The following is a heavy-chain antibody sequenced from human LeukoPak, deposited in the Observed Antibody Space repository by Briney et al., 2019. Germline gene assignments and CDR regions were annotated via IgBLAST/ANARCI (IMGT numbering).Heavy chain of an antibody. CDR2: ISWNSGSI. CDR3: AKGRQWELRSASDY. J-gene: IGHJ4*02. D-gene: IGHD1-26*01. Sequence: QPGRSLRLSCAASGFTFDDYAMHWVRQAPGKGLEWVSGISWNSGSIGYADSVKGRFTISRDNAKNSLYLQMNSLRAEDTALYYCAKGRQWELRSASDYWGQGTLVTVSS. V-gene: IGHV3-9*01. CDR1: GFTFDDYA.